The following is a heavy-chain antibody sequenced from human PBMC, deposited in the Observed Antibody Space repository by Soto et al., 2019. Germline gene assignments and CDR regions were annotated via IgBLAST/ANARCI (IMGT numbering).Heavy chain of an antibody. V-gene: IGHV4-59*08. CDR1: GGSISSYY. CDR2: IYYSGSN. Sequence: QVQLQESGPGLVKPSETLSLTCTVSGGSISSYYWSWIRQPPGKGLEWITYIYYSGSNNYNPYLKSRVTVSVDTSKNQFSLKLSSVTAADTAVYYCAERYSGYDDAFDIWGQGTTVTVSS. D-gene: IGHD5-12*01. CDR3: AERYSGYDDAFDI. J-gene: IGHJ3*02.